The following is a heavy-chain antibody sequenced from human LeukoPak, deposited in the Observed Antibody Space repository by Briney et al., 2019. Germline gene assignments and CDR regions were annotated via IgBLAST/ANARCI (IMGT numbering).Heavy chain of an antibody. D-gene: IGHD5-12*01. Sequence: PSETLSLTCTVSGGSISSYYWSWIRQPPGKGLEWIGYIYYSGSTNYNPSLKSRVTISVDTSKNQFSLKLSSVTAADTAVYYCARGAYSGYFYYYYYMDVWGKGTTVTISS. J-gene: IGHJ6*03. CDR2: IYYSGST. CDR3: ARGAYSGYFYYYYYMDV. V-gene: IGHV4-59*01. CDR1: GGSISSYY.